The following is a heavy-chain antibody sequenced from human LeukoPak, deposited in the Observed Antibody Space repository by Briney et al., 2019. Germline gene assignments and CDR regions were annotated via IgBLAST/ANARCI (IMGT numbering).Heavy chain of an antibody. J-gene: IGHJ4*02. CDR1: GFTFSSYG. CDR2: IWYDGSNK. CDR3: ARDPGDYYDSSGYQYFDY. Sequence: PGGSLRLSCAASGFTFSSYGMHRVRQAPGKGLEWVAVIWYDGSNKYYADSVKGRFTISRDNSKNTLYLQMNSPRAEDTAVYYCARDPGDYYDSSGYQYFDYWGQGTLVTVSS. V-gene: IGHV3-33*01. D-gene: IGHD3-22*01.